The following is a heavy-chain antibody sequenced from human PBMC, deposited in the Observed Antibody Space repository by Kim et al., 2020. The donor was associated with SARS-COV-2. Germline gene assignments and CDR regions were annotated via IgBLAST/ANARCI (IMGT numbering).Heavy chain of an antibody. Sequence: SETLSLTCTVSGGSISSYYWSWIRQPPGKGLEWIGYIYYSGSTNYNPSLKSRVTISEDTSKNQFSLKLSSVTAADTAVYYCARAVRYYDILTGSAFSYYYYGMDVWGQGTTVTVSS. D-gene: IGHD3-9*01. CDR2: IYYSGST. CDR3: ARAVRYYDILTGSAFSYYYYGMDV. CDR1: GGSISSYY. V-gene: IGHV4-59*13. J-gene: IGHJ6*02.